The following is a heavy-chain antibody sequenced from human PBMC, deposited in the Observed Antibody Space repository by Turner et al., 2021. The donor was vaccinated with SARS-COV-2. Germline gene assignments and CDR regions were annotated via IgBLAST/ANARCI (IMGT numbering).Heavy chain of an antibody. D-gene: IGHD6-19*01. V-gene: IGHV3-33*01. Sequence: QVQLVESGGGVVQPGRSLRLSCAASGFTFSSYGMHWVRQGSGKGLEWVAFIWYDGSNKYYAESVKGRFTISRDNSKNTLYLQMNSLRAEDTAVYYCARDKGEGSSGWLIPSGSYYFDYWGQGTLVTVSS. CDR3: ARDKGEGSSGWLIPSGSYYFDY. CDR1: GFTFSSYG. CDR2: IWYDGSNK. J-gene: IGHJ4*02.